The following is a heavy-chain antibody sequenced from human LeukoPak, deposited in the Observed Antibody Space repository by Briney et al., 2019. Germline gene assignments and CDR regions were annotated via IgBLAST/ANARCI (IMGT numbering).Heavy chain of an antibody. D-gene: IGHD3-10*01. CDR1: GFGVTGFD. CDR3: ARARHFYGLGSYFFDY. V-gene: IGHV3-13*04. CDR2: LTKTGDT. J-gene: IGHJ4*02. Sequence: GGSLRLSCEVSGFGVTGFDMHWVRQGPGKGLEWISGLTKTGDTRSVDSVRGRFSIYKEAARNSLFLQLDNLRDEDTAVYYCARARHFYGLGSYFFDYWGQGALVTVSS.